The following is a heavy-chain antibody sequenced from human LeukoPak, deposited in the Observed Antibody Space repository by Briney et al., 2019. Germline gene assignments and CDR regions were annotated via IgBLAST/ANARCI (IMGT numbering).Heavy chain of an antibody. D-gene: IGHD2-15*01. CDR1: GYSFTSFD. CDR3: ARSIGFDP. CDR2: MNPNSGNT. J-gene: IGHJ5*02. V-gene: IGHV1-8*03. Sequence: ASVKVSCKASGYSFTSFDINWVRQATGQGLEWMGWMNPNSGNTGYAQTFQGRVTFTRNISISTAYMELSSLRSEDTAVYYCARSIGFDPWGQGTLVTVSS.